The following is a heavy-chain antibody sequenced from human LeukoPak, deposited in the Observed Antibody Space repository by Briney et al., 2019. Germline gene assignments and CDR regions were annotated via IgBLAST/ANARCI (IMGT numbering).Heavy chain of an antibody. CDR1: GFTFSSYA. V-gene: IGHV3-23*01. CDR2: ISGSGGST. D-gene: IGHD3-3*01. CDR3: ARVGRDFWSGYYTGFDY. J-gene: IGHJ4*02. Sequence: GGSLRLSCAASGFTFSSYAMSWVRQAPGKGLEWVSAISGSGGSTYYADSVKGRFTISRGNAKNSLYLQMNSLRAEDTAVYYCARVGRDFWSGYYTGFDYWGQGTLVTVSS.